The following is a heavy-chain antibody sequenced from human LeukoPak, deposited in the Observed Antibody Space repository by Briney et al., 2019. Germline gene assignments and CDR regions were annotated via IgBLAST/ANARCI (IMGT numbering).Heavy chain of an antibody. CDR2: INPSGGST. V-gene: IGHV1-46*01. CDR3: ARADSNYDFDY. J-gene: IGHJ4*02. CDR1: GYTFTSYY. Sequence: ASVKVSCKASGYTFTSYYMHWVRQAPGQGLEWMGIINPSGGSTSYAQKFQGRVTMTRDMSTSTVYMELSSLRSEDTAVYYCARADSNYDFDYWGQGTLVTVSS. D-gene: IGHD4-11*01.